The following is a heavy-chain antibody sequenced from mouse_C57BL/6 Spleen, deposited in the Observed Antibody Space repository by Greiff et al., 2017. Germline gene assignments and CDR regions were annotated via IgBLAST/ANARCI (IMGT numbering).Heavy chain of an antibody. V-gene: IGHV1-72*01. Sequence: QVQLQQPGAELVKPGASVKLSCKASGYTFTSYWLHWVKQRPGRGLAWIGRFDPNSGGTKYNEKFKSKATLTVDKPSNTGYMQLSSLTSEDSAVYYCARRDDGYYEAMDYWGQGTSVTVSS. CDR2: FDPNSGGT. CDR1: GYTFTSYW. CDR3: ARRDDGYYEAMDY. J-gene: IGHJ4*01. D-gene: IGHD2-3*01.